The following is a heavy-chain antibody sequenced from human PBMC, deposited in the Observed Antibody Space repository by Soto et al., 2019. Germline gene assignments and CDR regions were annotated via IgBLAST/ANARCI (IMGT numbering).Heavy chain of an antibody. CDR3: TTEPDYSNYFDY. Sequence: EVQLVESGGGLVKPGGSLRLSCAASGLTFNNAWLNWVRESPGKGLGWVGRIRSKTDGGTTDYAAPVKDRFTISRDDSKNTLHLQMNSLKTEDTAVYYCTTEPDYSNYFDYWGQGTLVTVSS. J-gene: IGHJ4*02. CDR1: GLTFNNAW. CDR2: IRSKTDGGTT. V-gene: IGHV3-15*07. D-gene: IGHD4-4*01.